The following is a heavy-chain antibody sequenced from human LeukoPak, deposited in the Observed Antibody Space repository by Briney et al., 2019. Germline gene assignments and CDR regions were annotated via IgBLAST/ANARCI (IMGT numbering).Heavy chain of an antibody. CDR3: ARWDYYDSRTFDI. V-gene: IGHV1-18*01. D-gene: IGHD3-22*01. J-gene: IGHJ3*02. CDR1: GYTFSYFG. CDR2: ISGNNGDT. Sequence: ASVKVSCKTSGYTFSYFGLSWLRQAPGQGLEWLGWISGNNGDTNYAKRVQGRVTMTTDTSTSTAYMGLRSLRSDDTAVYYCARWDYYDSRTFDIWGQGTMVTVS.